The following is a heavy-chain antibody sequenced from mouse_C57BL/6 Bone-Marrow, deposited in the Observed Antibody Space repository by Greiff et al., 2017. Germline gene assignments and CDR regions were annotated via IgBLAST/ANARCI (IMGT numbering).Heavy chain of an antibody. Sequence: QVQLQQSGAELVRPGTSVKVSCKASGYAFTNYLIEWVKQRPGQGLEWIGVINPGSGGTNYNEKFKGKATLTADKSSSTAYMQLSSLTSEDSAVYYGARRVHDYCREDYFDYWGQGTTLTVSA. CDR3: ARRVHDYCREDYFDY. V-gene: IGHV1-54*01. J-gene: IGHJ2*01. D-gene: IGHD1-1*01. CDR2: INPGSGGT. CDR1: GYAFTNYL.